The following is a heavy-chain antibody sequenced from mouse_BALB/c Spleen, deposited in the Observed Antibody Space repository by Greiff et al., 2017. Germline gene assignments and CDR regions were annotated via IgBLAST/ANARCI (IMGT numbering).Heavy chain of an antibody. J-gene: IGHJ4*01. V-gene: IGHV1-7*01. D-gene: IGHD1-2*01. CDR2: INPSTGYT. CDR1: GYTFTSYW. Sequence: QVQLQQSGAELAKPGASVKMSCKASGYTFTSYWMHWVKQRPGQGLEWIGYINPSTGYTEYNQKFKDKATLTADKSSSTAYMQLSSLTSEDSAVYYCARYYGFPCAMDYWGRGTSVTVSS. CDR3: ARYYGFPCAMDY.